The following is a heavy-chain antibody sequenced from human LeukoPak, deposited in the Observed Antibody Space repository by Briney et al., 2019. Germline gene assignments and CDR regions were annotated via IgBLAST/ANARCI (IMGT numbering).Heavy chain of an antibody. Sequence: WGSLRLSCAASGFTVSNNYMNWVRQAPGKGLEWVSVIYSDGRTYYADSVKGRFTISRDNSKNTLYLQINSLRAEDTAVYYCAKSRTIGVSAADYWGQGTLVTVSS. CDR3: AKSRTIGVSAADY. CDR2: IYSDGRT. V-gene: IGHV3-66*02. CDR1: GFTVSNNY. D-gene: IGHD6-19*01. J-gene: IGHJ4*02.